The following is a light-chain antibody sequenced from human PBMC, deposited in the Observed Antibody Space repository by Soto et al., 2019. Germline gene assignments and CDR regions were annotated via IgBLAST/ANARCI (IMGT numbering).Light chain of an antibody. CDR3: QSYDSSLRVV. V-gene: IGLV1-40*01. J-gene: IGLJ2*01. CDR1: SSNIGAGYD. CDR2: IST. Sequence: QSVLTQPPSVSGAPGERVTISCTGTSSNIGAGYDVQWYQQLPGTAPKRLIYISTDRPSGVPDRFSGSKSGTSASLAITGLQSEDEADYYCQSYDSSLRVVFGGGTKLTVL.